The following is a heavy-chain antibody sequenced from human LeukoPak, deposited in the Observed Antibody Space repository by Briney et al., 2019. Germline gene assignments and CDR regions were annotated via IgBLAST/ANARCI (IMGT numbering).Heavy chain of an antibody. CDR2: ISAYNGNT. D-gene: IGHD2-2*01. Sequence: ASVKVSCKASGYTFTSYGISWVRQAPGQGLEWMGWISAYNGNTNYAQKLQGRVTMTTDTSTSTAYMELRSLRSDDTAVYYCARAPAATHYCYYMDVWGKGTTVTVSS. J-gene: IGHJ6*03. CDR3: ARAPAATHYCYYMDV. V-gene: IGHV1-18*01. CDR1: GYTFTSYG.